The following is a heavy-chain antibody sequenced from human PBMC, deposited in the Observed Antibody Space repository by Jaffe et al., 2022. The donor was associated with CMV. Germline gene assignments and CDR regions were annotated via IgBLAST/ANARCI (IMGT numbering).Heavy chain of an antibody. J-gene: IGHJ3*02. D-gene: IGHD3-3*01. CDR1: GFTFSDYY. V-gene: IGHV3-11*06. CDR3: ARDGGRYDFWSGYSRGPHIHDTPRTGAFDI. Sequence: QVQLVESGGGLVKPGGSLRLSCAASGFTFSDYYMSWIRQAPGKGLEWVSYISSSSSYTNYADSVKGRFTISRDNAKNSLYLQMNSLRAEDTAVYYCARDGGRYDFWSGYSRGPHIHDTPRTGAFDIWGQGTMVTVSS. CDR2: ISSSSSYT.